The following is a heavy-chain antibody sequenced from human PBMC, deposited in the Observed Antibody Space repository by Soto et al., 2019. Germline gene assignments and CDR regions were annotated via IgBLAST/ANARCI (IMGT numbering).Heavy chain of an antibody. D-gene: IGHD2-8*01. CDR3: ARIHCLMKFKRCMLEGWFDP. V-gene: IGHV5-51*01. Sequence: GESLKISCKGSGYSFTSYWSGWVRQMPGKGLEWIGIIYPGDSDTRYSPSFQGQVTISAAKSLSTAYLQWSSLKASDTAMYYCARIHCLMKFKRCMLEGWFDPWGQGTLVTVSS. CDR1: GYSFTSYW. J-gene: IGHJ5*02. CDR2: IYPGDSDT.